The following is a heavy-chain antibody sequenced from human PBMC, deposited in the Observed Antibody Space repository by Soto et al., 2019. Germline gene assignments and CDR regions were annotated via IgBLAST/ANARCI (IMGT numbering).Heavy chain of an antibody. CDR1: GFTFSSYG. CDR3: TRDYDSSGYPRYYFDY. D-gene: IGHD3-22*01. J-gene: IGHJ4*02. Sequence: GGSLRLSCAASGFTFSSYGMHWVRQAPGKGLEWVAVIWYDGSNKYYADSVKGRFTISRDNSKNTLYLQMNSLRAEDTAVYYCTRDYDSSGYPRYYFDYWGQGTLVTVPQ. CDR2: IWYDGSNK. V-gene: IGHV3-33*01.